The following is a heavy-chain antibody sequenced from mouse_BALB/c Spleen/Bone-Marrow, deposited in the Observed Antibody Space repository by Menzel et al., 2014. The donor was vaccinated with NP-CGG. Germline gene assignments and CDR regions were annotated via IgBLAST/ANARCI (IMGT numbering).Heavy chain of an antibody. CDR1: GYTFTSYT. V-gene: IGHV1-4*01. CDR3: ARALRWSLDY. Sequence: VQLQQSGAELARPGASVKMSCKASGYTFTSYTMHWVKQRPGQGLEWIGFINPSSNYTNYNQKFKDKATLTADKSSNTAYMQLSSVTSEDSAVYYCARALRWSLDYWGQGTTLTVSS. CDR2: INPSSNYT. D-gene: IGHD6-2*01. J-gene: IGHJ2*01.